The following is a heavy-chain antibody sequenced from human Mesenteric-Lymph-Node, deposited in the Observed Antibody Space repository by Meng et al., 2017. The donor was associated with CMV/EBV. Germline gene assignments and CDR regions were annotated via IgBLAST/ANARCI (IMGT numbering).Heavy chain of an antibody. CDR3: ARERGGSSGSYYFDY. D-gene: IGHD6-19*01. CDR1: GFTFSSCW. CDR2: INWNGGST. J-gene: IGHJ4*02. V-gene: IGHV3-20*04. Sequence: GGSLRLSCAASGFTFSSCWMHWVRQAPGKGLVWVCGINWNGGSTGYVDSVKGRFTISRDNAKNSLYLQMNSLRAEDTALYYCARERGGSSGSYYFDYWGQGTLVTVSS.